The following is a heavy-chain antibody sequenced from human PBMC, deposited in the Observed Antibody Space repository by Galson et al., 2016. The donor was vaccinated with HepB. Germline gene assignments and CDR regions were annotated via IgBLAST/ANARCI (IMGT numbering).Heavy chain of an antibody. CDR3: AKDRTGGYSYGNRYYFYGMDV. J-gene: IGHJ6*02. V-gene: IGHV3-30*18. CDR2: ISYDGSNK. D-gene: IGHD5-18*01. Sequence: SLRLSCAASGFTFSYYGMHWVRQAPGKGLDWVTVISYDGSNKYYADSVKGRFIISRDNSKNTLYLQMYSLRAEDTAVYYCAKDRTGGYSYGNRYYFYGMDVWGQGTTVSVSS. CDR1: GFTFSYYG.